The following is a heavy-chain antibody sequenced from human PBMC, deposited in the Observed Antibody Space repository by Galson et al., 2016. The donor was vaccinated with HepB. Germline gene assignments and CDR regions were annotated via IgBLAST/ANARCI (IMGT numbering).Heavy chain of an antibody. Sequence: SLRLSCAVSGFTVSSNYMTWVRQAPGKGLEWVSVIYSGGDTYYADSVKGRFTISRHNSKNTLYLQMNSLRAEDTAVYYCARGVMNWGKRGYLDYWGQGTLVTVPS. CDR1: GFTVSSNY. CDR2: IYSGGDT. J-gene: IGHJ4*02. D-gene: IGHD7-27*01. V-gene: IGHV3-53*04. CDR3: ARGVMNWGKRGYLDY.